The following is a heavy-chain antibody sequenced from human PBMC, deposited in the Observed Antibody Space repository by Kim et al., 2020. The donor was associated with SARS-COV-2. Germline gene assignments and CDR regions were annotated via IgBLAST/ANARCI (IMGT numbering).Heavy chain of an antibody. J-gene: IGHJ4*02. CDR2: IRSKAYGGTT. CDR3: TRAEGTYYYDSSGSGGDDY. Sequence: GGSLRLSCTASGFTFGDYAMSWVRQAPGKGLEWAGFIRSKAYGGTTEYAASVKGRFTISRDDSKSIAYLQMNSLKTEDTAVYYCTRAEGTYYYDSSGSGGDDYWGQGTLVTVSS. CDR1: GFTFGDYA. V-gene: IGHV3-49*04. D-gene: IGHD3-22*01.